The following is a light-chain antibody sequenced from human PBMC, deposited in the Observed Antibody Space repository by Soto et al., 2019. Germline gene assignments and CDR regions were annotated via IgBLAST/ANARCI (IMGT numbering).Light chain of an antibody. CDR2: DAS. CDR3: QQYNSYWT. Sequence: DIQMTQSPSTLSASVGDRVTITCRASQSISSWLAWYQQKPGKAPKLLIYDASSLESGVPSRFSGSGSGPEFTLTISCLQPDDFATYYCQQYNSYWTFGQGTKVEVK. V-gene: IGKV1-5*01. CDR1: QSISSW. J-gene: IGKJ1*01.